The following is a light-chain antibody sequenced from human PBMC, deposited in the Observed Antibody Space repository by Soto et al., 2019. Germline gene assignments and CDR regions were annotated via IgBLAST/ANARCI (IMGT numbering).Light chain of an antibody. CDR1: QSVSSAY. Sequence: IVLTHSPGTLSFSPGEIATLSCRASQSVSSAYLAWYQQKPGQAPRLLIYDASTRATGIPARFSGSGSGTEFTLTIRSLQSEDFAVYYCQQYNNWRTFGQGTKVDIK. CDR2: DAS. CDR3: QQYNNWRT. V-gene: IGKV3D-15*01. J-gene: IGKJ1*01.